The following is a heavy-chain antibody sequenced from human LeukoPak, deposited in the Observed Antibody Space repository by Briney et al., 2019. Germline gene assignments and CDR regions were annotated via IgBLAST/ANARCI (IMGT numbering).Heavy chain of an antibody. CDR1: GGSISSADSY. CDR2: IYYSGST. D-gene: IGHD6-13*01. V-gene: IGHV4-30-4*01. Sequence: SETLSLTCTVSGGSISSADSYWSWIRQPPGKGLEWIGYIYYSGSTYYNPSLKSRLTISVDTSKNQFSLKLSSVTAADTAIYYCARDAGGVSSSWYLGHWGQGTLATVSS. CDR3: ARDAGGVSSSWYLGH. J-gene: IGHJ4*02.